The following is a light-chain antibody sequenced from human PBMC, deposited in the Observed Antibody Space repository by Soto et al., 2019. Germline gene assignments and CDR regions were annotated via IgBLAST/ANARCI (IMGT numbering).Light chain of an antibody. J-gene: IGLJ1*01. V-gene: IGLV2-14*02. Sequence: QSVLTQPASVSGSPGQSITISCTGTSSDVGSYNLVSWYQQHPGKAPKLMIYDVTKRPSGVSNRFSGSKSGNTASLTISGLQAEDEADYSCNSYTPSTTRVFGTGTKLTVL. CDR2: DVT. CDR3: NSYTPSTTRV. CDR1: SSDVGSYNL.